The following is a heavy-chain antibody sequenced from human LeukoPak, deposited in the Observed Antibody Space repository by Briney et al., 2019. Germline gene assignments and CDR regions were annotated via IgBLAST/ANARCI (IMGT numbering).Heavy chain of an antibody. V-gene: IGHV3-21*01. Sequence: GGSLRLSCAASGFTFSSYSMNWVRQAPGKGLEWVSSISSSSSYIYYADSVKGRFTISRDNAKNSLYLQMNSLRAEDTAVYYCASGGDIVVDTSYFDYWGQGTLVTVSS. CDR1: GFTFSSYS. CDR2: ISSSSSYI. CDR3: ASGGDIVVDTSYFDY. D-gene: IGHD2-2*01. J-gene: IGHJ4*02.